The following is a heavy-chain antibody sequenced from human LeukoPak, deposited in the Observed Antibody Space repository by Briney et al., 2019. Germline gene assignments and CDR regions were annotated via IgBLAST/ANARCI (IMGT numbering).Heavy chain of an antibody. D-gene: IGHD3-22*01. J-gene: IGHJ6*03. V-gene: IGHV1-8*03. Sequence: ASVKVSCKASGYTFTGYYMHWVRQAPGQGLEWMGWMNPNSGNTGYAQKFQGRVTITRNTSISTAYMELSSLRSEDTAVYYCARGSGYSHSYYYYYMDVWGKGTAVTVSS. CDR2: MNPNSGNT. CDR3: ARGSGYSHSYYYYYMDV. CDR1: GYTFTGYY.